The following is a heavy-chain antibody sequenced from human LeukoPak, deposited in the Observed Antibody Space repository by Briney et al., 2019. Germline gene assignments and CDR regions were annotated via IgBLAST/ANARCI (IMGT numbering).Heavy chain of an antibody. CDR1: GFTFSSYA. V-gene: IGHV3-30*04. Sequence: GGSLRLSCAASGFTFSSYAMHWVRQAPGKGLEWVAVISYDGSNKYYADSVKGRFTISRDNSKNTLYLQMNSLRAEDAAVYYCARDRKGALNYGMDVWGQGTTVTVSS. J-gene: IGHJ6*02. CDR3: ARDRKGALNYGMDV. CDR2: ISYDGSNK.